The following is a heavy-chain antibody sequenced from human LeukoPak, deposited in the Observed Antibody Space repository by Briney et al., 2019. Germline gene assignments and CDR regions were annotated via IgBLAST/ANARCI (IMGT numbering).Heavy chain of an antibody. CDR2: ISGSGDST. D-gene: IGHD5-12*01. V-gene: IGHV3-23*01. J-gene: IGHJ6*03. CDR3: AKGSSGYDWGYYYMDV. Sequence: GGSLRLSCAASGFTFSSYAMSWVRQAPGKGLEWVSAISGSGDSTYYADSVKDRFTISRDNSKNTLYLQMNSLRVEDTAVYHCAKGSSGYDWGYYYMDVWGKGTTVTVSS. CDR1: GFTFSSYA.